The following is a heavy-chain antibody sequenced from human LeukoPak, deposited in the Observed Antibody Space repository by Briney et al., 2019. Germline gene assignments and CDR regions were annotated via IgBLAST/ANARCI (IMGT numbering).Heavy chain of an antibody. V-gene: IGHV3-7*01. CDR3: ARARRSGGITMVRGVKDRGWFDS. CDR2: IKQDGSEK. D-gene: IGHD3-10*01. CDR1: GFTFSSYW. J-gene: IGHJ5*01. Sequence: GGSLRLSCAASGFTFSSYWMSWVRQAPGKGLEWVANIKQDGSEKYFVDSVKGRFTISRDNVKNSLYLQMNSLRAEDTAVFYCARARRSGGITMVRGVKDRGWFDSWGQGILVTVSS.